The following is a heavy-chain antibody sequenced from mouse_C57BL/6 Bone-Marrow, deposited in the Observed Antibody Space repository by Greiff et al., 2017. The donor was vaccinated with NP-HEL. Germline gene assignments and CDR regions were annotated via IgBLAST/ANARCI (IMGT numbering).Heavy chain of an antibody. CDR3: AREYYYGSGGFAY. V-gene: IGHV7-1*01. CDR1: GFTFSDFY. J-gene: IGHJ3*01. Sequence: EVMLVESGGGLVQSGRSLRLSCATSGFTFSDFYMEWVRQAPGKGLEWIAASRNKANDYTTEYSASVKGRFIVSRDTSQSILYLQMNALRAEDTAIYYCAREYYYGSGGFAYWGQGTLVTVSA. D-gene: IGHD1-1*01. CDR2: SRNKANDYTT.